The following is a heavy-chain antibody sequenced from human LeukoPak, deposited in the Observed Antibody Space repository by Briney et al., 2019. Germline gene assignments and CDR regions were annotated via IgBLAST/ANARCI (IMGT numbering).Heavy chain of an antibody. CDR3: ARDNYGAEEGIGSSLVWLDP. Sequence: ASVKVSCKASGYTFTNYAMNWVRQVPGQGLEWVGWIDTNTGNPTYAQGFTEQFVFSLDTSVNTAYLQINSLKSEDTAVYYCARDNYGAEEGIGSSLVWLDPWGQGTLVTVSS. CDR1: GYTFTNYA. D-gene: IGHD6-13*01. CDR2: IDTNTGNP. V-gene: IGHV7-4-1*02. J-gene: IGHJ5*02.